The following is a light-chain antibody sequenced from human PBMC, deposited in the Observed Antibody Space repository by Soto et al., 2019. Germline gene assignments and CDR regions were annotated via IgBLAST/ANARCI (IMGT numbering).Light chain of an antibody. CDR3: QQRDSWPIT. Sequence: EVVLTQSPGTLSLSPGERATLSCRSSQSVDSYLVWYQQKPGQAPRLLIFGASNRATGIPARISGSGSGTDFTLTINSLEPDDFAVYYCQQRDSWPITFGQGTRLEIK. CDR1: QSVDSY. CDR2: GAS. J-gene: IGKJ5*01. V-gene: IGKV3-11*01.